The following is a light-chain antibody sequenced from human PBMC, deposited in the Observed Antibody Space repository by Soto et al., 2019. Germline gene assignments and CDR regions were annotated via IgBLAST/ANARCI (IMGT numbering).Light chain of an antibody. CDR3: TSYASSCTPVV. Sequence: QSVLTQPASVSGSPGQSITISCTGTSSDIGGYKYVSWYQHHPGTAPKLMIYDVTNRPSGVSNRFSGSKSGNTASLTISGLQAEDEGDYYCTSYASSCTPVVFGGGTKLTVL. J-gene: IGLJ2*01. V-gene: IGLV2-14*03. CDR2: DVT. CDR1: SSDIGGYKY.